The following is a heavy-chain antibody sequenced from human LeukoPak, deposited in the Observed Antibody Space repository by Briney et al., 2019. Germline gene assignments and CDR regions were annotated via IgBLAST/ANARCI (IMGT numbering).Heavy chain of an antibody. Sequence: GGSLRLSCAASGFTVSSYAMHWVRQPIGKGLEWVSALGIAGDTFYPGSVKGRFTISRDNAKNSLYLQMNSLRAEDTAVYYCARESPYYYDSPDAFDIWGQGTMVTVSS. J-gene: IGHJ3*02. CDR2: LGIAGDT. CDR1: GFTVSSYA. V-gene: IGHV3-13*01. D-gene: IGHD3-22*01. CDR3: ARESPYYYDSPDAFDI.